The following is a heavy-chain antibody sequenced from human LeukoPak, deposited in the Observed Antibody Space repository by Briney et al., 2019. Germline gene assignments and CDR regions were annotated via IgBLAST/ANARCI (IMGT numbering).Heavy chain of an antibody. CDR1: GGTFSSYA. V-gene: IGHV1-18*01. Sequence: GASVKVSCKASGGTFSSYAISWVRQAPGQGLEWMGWISGYSGNTNYAQKLQGRVTMTTDTSTTTAYMELRSLASDDTAVYYCARAQSYYDYWGQGTLVTVSS. CDR2: ISGYSGNT. D-gene: IGHD1-26*01. CDR3: ARAQSYYDY. J-gene: IGHJ4*02.